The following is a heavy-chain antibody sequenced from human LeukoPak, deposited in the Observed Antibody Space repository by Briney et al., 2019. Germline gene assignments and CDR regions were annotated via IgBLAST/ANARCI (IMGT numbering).Heavy chain of an antibody. J-gene: IGHJ4*02. D-gene: IGHD6-19*01. CDR3: ARGSFGSGWKNFDY. CDR2: ISSSGSTI. V-gene: IGHV3-48*03. Sequence: GGSLRLSCAASGFTFSSYEMNWVRQAPGKGLEWVSYISSSGSTIYYADSVKGRFTISRDDAKNSLYLQMNSLRAEDTAVYYCARGSFGSGWKNFDYWGQGTLVTVSS. CDR1: GFTFSSYE.